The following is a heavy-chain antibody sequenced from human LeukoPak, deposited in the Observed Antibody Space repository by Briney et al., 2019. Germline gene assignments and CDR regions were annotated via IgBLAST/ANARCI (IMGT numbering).Heavy chain of an antibody. J-gene: IGHJ4*02. CDR1: GYSFTSYW. Sequence: GGSLKISCKGSGYSFTSYWIGWARQMPGKGLEWMGIIYPGDSDTRYSPSFQSQVTISADRSISAAYLQWSSLKASDTAMYYCARVTAPDRGMFDYWGQGTLVTVSP. CDR2: IYPGDSDT. CDR3: ARVTAPDRGMFDY. V-gene: IGHV5-51*01. D-gene: IGHD2-15*01.